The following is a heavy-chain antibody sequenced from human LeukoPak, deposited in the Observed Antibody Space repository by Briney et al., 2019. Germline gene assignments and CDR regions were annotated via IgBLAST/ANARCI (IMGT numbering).Heavy chain of an antibody. J-gene: IGHJ3*02. CDR3: AKPPRGPWLVLLFDAFDI. V-gene: IGHV3-23*01. Sequence: GGSLRLSCAASGFTFSSYAMSWVRQAPGKGLEWVSAISGSGGSTYYADSVKGRFTISRDNSKNTLYLQMNSLRAEDTAVYYRAKPPRGPWLVLLFDAFDIWGQGTMVTVSS. CDR2: ISGSGGST. CDR1: GFTFSSYA. D-gene: IGHD6-19*01.